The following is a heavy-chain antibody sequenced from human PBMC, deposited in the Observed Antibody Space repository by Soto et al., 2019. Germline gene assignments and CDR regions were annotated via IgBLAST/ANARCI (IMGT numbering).Heavy chain of an antibody. CDR1: GFTFSSYA. CDR2: IGESGTPT. D-gene: IGHD2-2*01. V-gene: IGHV3-23*01. CDR3: ARYIPGVRYYGMDV. J-gene: IGHJ6*02. Sequence: EVQLWESGGGLVQPGGSLRLSCAASGFTFSSYAMKWVRQAPGKGLEWVSLIGESGTPTYYADSVKGRFTISRDNSGNTLLLEMYSLRAEDTAVYYCARYIPGVRYYGMDVWGQGTTVTASS.